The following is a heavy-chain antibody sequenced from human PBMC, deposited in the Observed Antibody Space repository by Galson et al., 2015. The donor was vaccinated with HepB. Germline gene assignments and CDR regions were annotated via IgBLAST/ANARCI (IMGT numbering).Heavy chain of an antibody. CDR3: AKLRYGGIIDY. V-gene: IGHV3-48*01. Sequence: SLRLSCAASGFTFSSYSMNWVRQAPGKGLEWVSYISSSSSTIYYADSVKGRFTISRDNAKNSLYLQMNSLRAEDTAVYYCAKLRYGGIIDYWGQGTLVTVSS. CDR1: GFTFSSYS. J-gene: IGHJ4*02. CDR2: ISSSSSTI. D-gene: IGHD3-9*01.